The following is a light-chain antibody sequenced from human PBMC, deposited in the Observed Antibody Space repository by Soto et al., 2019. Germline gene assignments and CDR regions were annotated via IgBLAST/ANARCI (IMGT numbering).Light chain of an antibody. J-gene: IGKJ1*01. CDR3: LQYCSSPWT. CDR2: GAS. V-gene: IGKV3-20*01. CDR1: QSVSSSY. Sequence: EVALTQSPGTLSLSPGERATLSCRASQSVSSSYLAWYQQKPGQAPRLLIYGASSRATGIPDRFSGSGSGTDFTLTISRVEAEDFAGYYCLQYCSSPWTFGQGTKVEIK.